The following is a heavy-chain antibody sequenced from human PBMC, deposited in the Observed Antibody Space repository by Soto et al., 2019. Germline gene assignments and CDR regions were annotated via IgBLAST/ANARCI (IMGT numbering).Heavy chain of an antibody. Sequence: QVQLVQSGAEVKKPGASVKVSCRASGYNFTSYHINWVRQATGQGLEWMGWMHPNSGDTGYAQKFQGRVTMTRNTSISTAYMELSSLRFEDTAVYYCARGPGAFDIWGQGTMVTVSS. V-gene: IGHV1-8*01. CDR3: ARGPGAFDI. CDR1: GYNFTSYH. J-gene: IGHJ3*02. CDR2: MHPNSGDT.